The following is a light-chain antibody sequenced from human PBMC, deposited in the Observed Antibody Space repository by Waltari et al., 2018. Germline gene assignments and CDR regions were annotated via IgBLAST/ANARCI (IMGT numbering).Light chain of an antibody. CDR2: ENN. CDR3: GTWDSSLSGVV. CDR1: RSNIGNNY. J-gene: IGLJ2*01. Sequence: QSVLTQPPSVSAAPGQKVTISCSRTRSNIGNNYVSWYQHLPGSAPKPLIYENNKRPSGIPDRFSGSKSGTSATLGITGLQTEDEADYYCGTWDSSLSGVVFGGGTKLTVL. V-gene: IGLV1-51*02.